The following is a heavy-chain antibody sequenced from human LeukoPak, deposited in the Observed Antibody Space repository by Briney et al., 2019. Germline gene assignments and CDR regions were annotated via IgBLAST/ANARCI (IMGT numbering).Heavy chain of an antibody. CDR2: IYPGDFDT. CDR1: GYIFNSYW. V-gene: IGHV5-51*01. J-gene: IGHJ3*02. D-gene: IGHD6-13*01. Sequence: GESLKISCKGSGYIFNSYWIGWVRQMPGKDLEWMGIIYPGDFDTRYSPSFQGQVTISADKSISTAYLQWSSLKASDTAMYYCARHGRITWSHDAFDIWGQGTMVTVSS. CDR3: ARHGRITWSHDAFDI.